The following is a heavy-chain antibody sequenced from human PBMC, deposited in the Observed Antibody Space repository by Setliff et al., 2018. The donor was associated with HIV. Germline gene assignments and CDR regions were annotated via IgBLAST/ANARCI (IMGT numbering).Heavy chain of an antibody. CDR3: ARSKTFYDFWGGYYTHGAFKI. Sequence: SETLSLTCIVSGGSLTSHYWGWIRQPPGKGLEWIGFIYYTGHTTHNPSLKGRVTISVDTSKNQFSLRLNSVTAADTAVYYCARSKTFYDFWGGYYTHGAFKIWGLGTMVT. CDR2: IYYTGHT. CDR1: GGSLTSHY. J-gene: IGHJ3*02. V-gene: IGHV4-59*11. D-gene: IGHD3-3*01.